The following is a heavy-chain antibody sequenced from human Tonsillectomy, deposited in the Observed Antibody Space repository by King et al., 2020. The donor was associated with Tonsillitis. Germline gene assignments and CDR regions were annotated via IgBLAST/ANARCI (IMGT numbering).Heavy chain of an antibody. D-gene: IGHD3-22*01. CDR2: IYPGDSDT. CDR1: GYSFTSYW. CDR3: ARQRRYYFDSSAYQI. J-gene: IGHJ3*02. Sequence: VQLVESGAEVKKPGESLKISCKASGYSFTSYWIGWVRQMPGKGLEWMGIIYPGDSDTTYSPSFEGQVTISADKSISTAYLQWSSLKASDTAMYYCARQRRYYFDSSAYQIWGQGTMVTVSS. V-gene: IGHV5-51*01.